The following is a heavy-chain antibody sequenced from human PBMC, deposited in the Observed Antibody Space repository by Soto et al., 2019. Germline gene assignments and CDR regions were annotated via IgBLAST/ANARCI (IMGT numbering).Heavy chain of an antibody. J-gene: IGHJ5*02. V-gene: IGHV4-34*01. CDR3: ASGPREWFDP. CDR1: GGSFSGYY. Sequence: SETLSLTCAVYGGSFSGYYWSWIRQPPGKGLEWIGEINHSGSTNYNPSLKSRVTISVDTSKNQFSLKLSSVTAADTAVYYCASGPREWFDPWGQGTLVPSPQ. CDR2: INHSGST.